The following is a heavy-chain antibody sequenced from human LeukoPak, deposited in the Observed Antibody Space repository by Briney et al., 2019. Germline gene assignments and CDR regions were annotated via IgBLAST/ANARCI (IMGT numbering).Heavy chain of an antibody. J-gene: IGHJ4*02. V-gene: IGHV3-23*01. CDR1: GFTFSSHA. CDR2: ISDNDGAT. Sequence: PAGGSLRLSCAASGFTFSSHAVSWVRQAPGKGLEWVSVISDNDGATYYADSVKGRFSISRDNAKNTVYLEMKSLRAEDTALYYCAKSARLERYFDWLLPLDDWGQGTLVTVSS. D-gene: IGHD3-9*01. CDR3: AKSARLERYFDWLLPLDD.